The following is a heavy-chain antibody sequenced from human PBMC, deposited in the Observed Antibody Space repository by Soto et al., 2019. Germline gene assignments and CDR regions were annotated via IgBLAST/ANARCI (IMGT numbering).Heavy chain of an antibody. V-gene: IGHV3-11*01. D-gene: IGHD5-12*01. Sequence: GGSLRLSCAASGFTFSDYYMSWIRQAPGKGLEWVSYISSSGSTIYYADSVKGRFTISRDNVKNSLYLQMNSLRAEDTAVYYCARDRLGSGYYSPVYGYWGQGTLVTVSS. CDR2: ISSSGSTI. J-gene: IGHJ4*02. CDR3: ARDRLGSGYYSPVYGY. CDR1: GFTFSDYY.